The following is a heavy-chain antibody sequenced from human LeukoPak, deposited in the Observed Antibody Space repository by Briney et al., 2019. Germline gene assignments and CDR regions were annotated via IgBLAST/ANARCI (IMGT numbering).Heavy chain of an antibody. D-gene: IGHD3-10*01. CDR2: IKQDGSEK. J-gene: IGHJ4*02. CDR3: ARDPILWFGELFIFDY. V-gene: IGHV3-7*01. Sequence: GGSLRLSCAASGFTFSSYWMSWVRQAPGKGLEWVANIKQDGSEKYYVDSVKGRFTISRDNAKNSLYLQMNSLRAEDTAVYYCARDPILWFGELFIFDYWGQGTLVTVSS. CDR1: GFTFSSYW.